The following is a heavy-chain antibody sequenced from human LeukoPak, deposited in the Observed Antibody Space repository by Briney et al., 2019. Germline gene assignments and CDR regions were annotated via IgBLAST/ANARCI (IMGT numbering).Heavy chain of an antibody. D-gene: IGHD2-15*01. J-gene: IGHJ5*02. CDR1: GFTFSSYW. Sequence: GGSLRLSCAASGFTFSSYWMHWVRQAPGKGLGWVSRINSDGSYTNYADSVKGRFTISRDNAKNTVYLQLNSLRAEDTAVYYCARGGSCSGGTCYSGKDNWFDPWGQGTLVTVSS. CDR3: ARGGSCSGGTCYSGKDNWFDP. CDR2: INSDGSYT. V-gene: IGHV3-74*01.